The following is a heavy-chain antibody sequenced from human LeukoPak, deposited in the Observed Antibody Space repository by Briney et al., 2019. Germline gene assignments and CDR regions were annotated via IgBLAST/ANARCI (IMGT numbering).Heavy chain of an antibody. CDR1: GYTFTSYG. D-gene: IGHD3-22*01. V-gene: IGHV1-2*02. CDR3: ARGHYDSSGYYQDYFDY. J-gene: IGHJ4*02. CDR2: INPNSGGT. Sequence: ASVKVSCKASGYTFTSYGISWVRQAPGQGLELMGWINPNSGGTNYAQKFQGRVTMTRDTSISTAYMELSRLRSDDTAVYYCARGHYDSSGYYQDYFDYWGQGTLVTVSS.